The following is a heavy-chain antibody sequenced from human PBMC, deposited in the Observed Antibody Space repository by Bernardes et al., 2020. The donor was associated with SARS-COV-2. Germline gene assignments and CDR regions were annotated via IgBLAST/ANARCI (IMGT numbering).Heavy chain of an antibody. V-gene: IGHV3-73*01. CDR2: MRSKAKGYAT. CDR3: TGDYLY. CDR1: GFNFSGSA. J-gene: IGHJ4*02. D-gene: IGHD4-17*01. Sequence: SLRLSCATSGFNFSGSAIQWVRQAPGKGLEWVGRMRSKAKGYATTYLPSGRGRFIISRDDSTYTAYLQIKSLKIEDTAVYYCTGDYLYWGQGALVTVS.